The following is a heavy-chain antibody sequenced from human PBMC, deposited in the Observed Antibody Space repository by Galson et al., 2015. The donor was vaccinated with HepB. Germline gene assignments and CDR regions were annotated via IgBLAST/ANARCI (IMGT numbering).Heavy chain of an antibody. D-gene: IGHD2-21*01. CDR3: ARDGYSYNGGDYYPDGLDV. CDR2: INNNNNYI. V-gene: IGHV3-21*01. Sequence: SLRLSCAASGFIFNSYTMHWVRQAPGKGLEWISFINNNNNYIYYADSVKGRFTVSRDNAKNSLYLQMNSLRDEDTAVYFCARDGYSYNGGDYYPDGLDVGGQGTMVTVS. J-gene: IGHJ3*01. CDR1: GFIFNSYT.